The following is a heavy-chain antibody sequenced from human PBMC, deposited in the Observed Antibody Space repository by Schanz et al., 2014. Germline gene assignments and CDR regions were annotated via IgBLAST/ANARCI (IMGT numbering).Heavy chain of an antibody. CDR2: ISWNSGNI. V-gene: IGHV3-21*01. CDR1: GFTFSSYW. D-gene: IGHD1-26*01. Sequence: VQLVESGGGVVQPGGSLRLSCAASGFTFSSYWMSWVRQAPGKGLEWVSGISWNSGNIAYADSVKGRFTISRDNAKNSLYLQMNSLRAEDTAVYYCAKEGSIYWDRSVDYWGQGTLVTVSS. J-gene: IGHJ4*02. CDR3: AKEGSIYWDRSVDY.